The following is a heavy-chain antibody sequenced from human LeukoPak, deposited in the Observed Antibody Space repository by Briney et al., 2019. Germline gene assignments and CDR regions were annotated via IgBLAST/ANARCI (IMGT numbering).Heavy chain of an antibody. CDR1: GYTFTGYY. CDR2: INPNSGGT. CDR3: ARADTAISNWFDP. J-gene: IGHJ5*02. Sequence: GASVKVSCKASGYTFTGYYMHWVRQAPGQGLEWMGWINPNSGGTNYAQKFQGRVTMTRDTSISTAYMELSRLRSDDTAVYYCARADTAISNWFDPWGQGTLVTVSS. V-gene: IGHV1-2*02. D-gene: IGHD5-18*01.